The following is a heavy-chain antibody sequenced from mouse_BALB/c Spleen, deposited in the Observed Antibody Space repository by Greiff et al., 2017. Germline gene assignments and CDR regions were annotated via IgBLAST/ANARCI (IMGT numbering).Heavy chain of an antibody. V-gene: IGHV14-3*02. CDR3: ARTTPGYFDV. CDR2: IDPANGNT. CDR1: GFNIKDTY. J-gene: IGHJ1*01. Sequence: EVQLQESGAELVKPGASVKLSCTASGFNIKDTYMHWVKQRPEQGLEWIGRIDPANGNTKYDPKFQGKATITADTSSNTAYLQLSSLTSEDTAVYYCARTTPGYFDVWGAGTTVTVSS. D-gene: IGHD1-1*01.